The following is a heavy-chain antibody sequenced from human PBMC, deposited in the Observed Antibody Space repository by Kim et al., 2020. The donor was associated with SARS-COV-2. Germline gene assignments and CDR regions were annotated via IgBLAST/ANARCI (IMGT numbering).Heavy chain of an antibody. Sequence: ASVKVSCKASGYTFTSYGISWVRQAPGQGLEWMGWISAYNGNTNYAQKLQGRVTMTTDTSTSTAYMELRSLRSDDTAVYYCARDLGTATVVTLGDYWGQGTLVTVSS. CDR2: ISAYNGNT. D-gene: IGHD4-17*01. CDR1: GYTFTSYG. J-gene: IGHJ4*02. V-gene: IGHV1-18*01. CDR3: ARDLGTATVVTLGDY.